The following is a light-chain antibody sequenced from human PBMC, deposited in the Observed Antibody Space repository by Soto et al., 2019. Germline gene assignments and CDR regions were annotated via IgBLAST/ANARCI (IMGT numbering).Light chain of an antibody. Sequence: EIVLTQSPGTLSLSPGVRATLLCRASQSVANNYLAWYQQKPGQAPSLLIYGTSKRATGIPDRFNGSGSGTDFTLNITRVAPEDFAVYYCQQFVNSPYTFGQGTKVDIK. J-gene: IGKJ2*01. V-gene: IGKV3-20*01. CDR2: GTS. CDR3: QQFVNSPYT. CDR1: QSVANNY.